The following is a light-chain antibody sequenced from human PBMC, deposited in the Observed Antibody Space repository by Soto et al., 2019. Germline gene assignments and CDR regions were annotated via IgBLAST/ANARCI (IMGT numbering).Light chain of an antibody. J-gene: IGKJ1*01. CDR2: GAY. CDR1: QSVSSN. V-gene: IGKV3-15*01. Sequence: EIVMTQSPGTLSVSPGERATLSCRASQSVSSNLAWYQQKPGQAPRLLIYGAYTRATGIPARFSGSGSGTEFTLTISSLQSEDYAVYYCQQYNNWPRTFGQGTKVDI. CDR3: QQYNNWPRT.